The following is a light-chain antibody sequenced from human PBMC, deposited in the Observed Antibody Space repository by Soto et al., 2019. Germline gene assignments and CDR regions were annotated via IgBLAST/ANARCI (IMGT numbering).Light chain of an antibody. V-gene: IGKV3-15*01. CDR3: HQYNNWPRT. CDR1: QNVTSR. J-gene: IGKJ2*01. CDR2: GAS. Sequence: EVIVTQSPATLSVSPGERATLSCRASQNVTSRFAWYQQKPGQPPRLLIYGASTRATGIPARFSGSGSGTEFTLTISSLQSEDFAVYYCHQYNNWPRTFGQGTKLEIK.